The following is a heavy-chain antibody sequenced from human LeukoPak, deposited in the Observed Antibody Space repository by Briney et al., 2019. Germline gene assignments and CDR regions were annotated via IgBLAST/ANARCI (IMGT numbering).Heavy chain of an antibody. CDR2: INPNTGGT. CDR1: GYTFSGYY. J-gene: IGHJ4*02. V-gene: IGHV1-2*02. CDR3: TRGRGWGNFDS. D-gene: IGHD6-19*01. Sequence: GASVKVSRKASGYTFSGYYIHWVRQAPGQGLEWMGWINPNTGGTKNAQKFLGRVTMTRDTSISTVYMELSRLRSDDTAVYYCTRGRGWGNFDSWGQGILVTVSS.